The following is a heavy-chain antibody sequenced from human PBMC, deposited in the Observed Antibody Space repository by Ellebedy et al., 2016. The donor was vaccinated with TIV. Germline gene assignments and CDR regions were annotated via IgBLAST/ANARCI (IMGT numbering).Heavy chain of an antibody. D-gene: IGHD2-2*01. Sequence: SLKISCEASGFTFDDYAMHWVRQAPGKGLEWVSGISYNGGKIDYAASVQGRFTISRDNAKKSLYLHMDSLRLEDTAFYFCAKGFHCSSTKCYVSDYYYMDVWGKGTTVTVS. J-gene: IGHJ6*03. CDR2: ISYNGGKI. CDR3: AKGFHCSSTKCYVSDYYYMDV. CDR1: GFTFDDYA. V-gene: IGHV3-9*01.